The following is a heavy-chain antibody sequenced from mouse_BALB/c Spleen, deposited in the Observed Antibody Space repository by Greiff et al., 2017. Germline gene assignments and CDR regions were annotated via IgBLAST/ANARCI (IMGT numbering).Heavy chain of an antibody. J-gene: IGHJ4*01. D-gene: IGHD1-1*01. Sequence: EVQLQQSGAELVKPGASVKLSCTASGFNIKDTYMHWVKQRPEQGLEWIGRIDPANGNTKYDPKFQGKATITADTSSNTAYLQLSSLTSEDTAVYYCARYYYGSSYDAMDYWGQGTSVTVSS. CDR1: GFNIKDTY. V-gene: IGHV14-3*02. CDR3: ARYYYGSSYDAMDY. CDR2: IDPANGNT.